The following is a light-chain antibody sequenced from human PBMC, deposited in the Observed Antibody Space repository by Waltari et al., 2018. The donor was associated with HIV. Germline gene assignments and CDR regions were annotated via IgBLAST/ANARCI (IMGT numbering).Light chain of an antibody. CDR3: QSYDSSLV. Sequence: QSVLTQPPSVSGAPGQRLTISCTGSSSNIGAGSDVHWYQQIAGAAPKLLICGDNTRPSGVPDRFSGSKSGTSASLAITGLQAEDAADYYCQSYDSSLVFGGGTKLTV. J-gene: IGLJ2*01. CDR2: GDN. CDR1: SSNIGAGSD. V-gene: IGLV1-40*01.